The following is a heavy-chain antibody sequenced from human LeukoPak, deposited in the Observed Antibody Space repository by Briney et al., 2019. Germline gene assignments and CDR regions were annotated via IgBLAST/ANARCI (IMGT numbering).Heavy chain of an antibody. CDR2: IYYSGST. D-gene: IGHD4-17*01. Sequence: SETLSLTCTVSGGSIGSSSYYWGWIRQPPGKGLEWIGSIYYSGSTYYNPSLKSRVTISVDTSKNQFSLKLSPVTAADTAVYYCASFPRGYGEDYWGQGTLVTVSS. J-gene: IGHJ4*02. CDR1: GGSIGSSSYY. V-gene: IGHV4-39*01. CDR3: ASFPRGYGEDY.